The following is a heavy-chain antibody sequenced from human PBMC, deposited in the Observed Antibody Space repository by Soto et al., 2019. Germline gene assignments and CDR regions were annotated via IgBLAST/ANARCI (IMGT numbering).Heavy chain of an antibody. CDR2: INHSGST. CDR3: ARGFWGYYYYYGMDV. Sequence: TSETLSLTCAVYGGSFSGYYWSWIRQPPGKGLEWIGEINHSGSTNYNPSLKSRVTISVDTSKNQFSLKLSSVTAADTAVYYCARGFWGYYYYYGMDVWGQGTTVTVSS. CDR1: GGSFSGYY. V-gene: IGHV4-34*01. J-gene: IGHJ6*02. D-gene: IGHD3-16*01.